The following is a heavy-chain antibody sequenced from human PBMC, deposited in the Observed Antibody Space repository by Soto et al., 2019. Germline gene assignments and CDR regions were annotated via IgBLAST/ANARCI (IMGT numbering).Heavy chain of an antibody. CDR2: IYYSGST. CDR3: AGAPPPRGCYFDY. CDR1: GGSISSGGYY. Sequence: QVQLQESGPGLVKPSQTLSLTCTVSGGSISSGGYYWSWIRQHPGKGLEWIGYIYYSGSTYYNPSLRSSVTISVNTAKNQFSLKLGSVTAADTAVYYCAGAPPPRGCYFDYWGQGTLVTVSS. V-gene: IGHV4-31*01. D-gene: IGHD6-19*01. J-gene: IGHJ4*02.